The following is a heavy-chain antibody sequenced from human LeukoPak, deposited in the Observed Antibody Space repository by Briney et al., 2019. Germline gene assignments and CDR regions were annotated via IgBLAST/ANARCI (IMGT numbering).Heavy chain of an antibody. CDR2: IYYSGST. V-gene: IGHV4-59*01. D-gene: IGHD2-21*02. Sequence: PSETLSLTCTVSGGSISSYYWSWLRQPPGKGLEWLGYIYYSGSTNYHPSLKSRVTISVDTSKNQFSLKLSSVTAADTAVYYCARAEAPYCGGDCYFWFDPWGQGTLVTVSS. J-gene: IGHJ5*02. CDR3: ARAEAPYCGGDCYFWFDP. CDR1: GGSISSYY.